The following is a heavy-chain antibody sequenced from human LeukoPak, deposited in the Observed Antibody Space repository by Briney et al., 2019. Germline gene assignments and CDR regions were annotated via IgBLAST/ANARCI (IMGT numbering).Heavy chain of an antibody. CDR1: GFTFSSYE. D-gene: IGHD3-10*01. CDR2: ISSSGSTI. CDR3: ARQGVVRGVISHFDY. Sequence: SGGSLRLSCAGSGFTFSSYEMNWVRQAPGKGLEWVSYISSSGSTIYYADSVKGRFTISRDNAKNSLYLQMNSLRAEDTAVYYCARQGVVRGVISHFDYWGQGTLVTVSS. J-gene: IGHJ4*02. V-gene: IGHV3-48*03.